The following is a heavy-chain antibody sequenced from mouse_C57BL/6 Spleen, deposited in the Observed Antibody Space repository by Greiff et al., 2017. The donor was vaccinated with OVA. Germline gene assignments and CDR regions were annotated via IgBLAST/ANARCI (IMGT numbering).Heavy chain of an antibody. CDR1: GFSFTSYA. J-gene: IGHJ1*03. V-gene: IGHV2-9-1*01. D-gene: IGHD1-1*01. Sequence: VKVVESGPGLVAPSQSLSITCTVSGFSFTSYAISWVRQPPGKGLEWLGVIWTGGGTNYNSALKSRLSISKDHSTSQVFLNMNSLQHDDPAWSYGARKEYDGSSPYGYFDEWGTGTTVTVAA. CDR2: IWTGGGT. CDR3: ARKEYDGSSPYGYFDE.